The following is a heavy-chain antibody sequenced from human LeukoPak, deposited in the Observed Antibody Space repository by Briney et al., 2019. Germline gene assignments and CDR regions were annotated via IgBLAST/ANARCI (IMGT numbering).Heavy chain of an antibody. D-gene: IGHD3-22*01. V-gene: IGHV3-23*01. CDR1: GFTFSSYA. CDR2: LSGSGGNT. Sequence: GGSLRLSCAASGFTFSSYAMSWVRQAPGKGLEWVSTLSGSGGNTYYADSVKGRVTISRDNSKDTLYLQMNSLRAEDTAVYHCAKGSYYYDSADYFDYWGQGTLVTVSS. J-gene: IGHJ4*02. CDR3: AKGSYYYDSADYFDY.